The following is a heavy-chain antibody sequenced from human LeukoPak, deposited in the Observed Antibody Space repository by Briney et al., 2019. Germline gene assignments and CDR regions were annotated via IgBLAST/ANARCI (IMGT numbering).Heavy chain of an antibody. Sequence: SGGSLRLSCAASGFTFSSCAMSWVRQAPGKGLEWVSGISGSGDNTYYADSVKGRFTISRDNSKNTLYVQVNTLRAEDTAIYYCAKDRTVGASYWYFDLWGRGTLVTVSS. CDR2: ISGSGDNT. D-gene: IGHD1-26*01. CDR1: GFTFSSCA. J-gene: IGHJ2*01. CDR3: AKDRTVGASYWYFDL. V-gene: IGHV3-23*01.